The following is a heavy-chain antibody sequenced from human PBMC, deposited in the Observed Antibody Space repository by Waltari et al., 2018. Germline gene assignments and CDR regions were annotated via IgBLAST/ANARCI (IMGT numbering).Heavy chain of an antibody. Sequence: QLQLQESGPGLVKPSETLSLTCTVSGGSISSSSYYWGWIRQPPGKGLEWIGSIYYSGSTCYNPSRKSRVTISVDTSKSQFSLKLSAVTAADTAVYYCARLVVVTALYNWFDPWGQGTLVTVSS. CDR2: IYYSGST. CDR1: GGSISSSSYY. J-gene: IGHJ5*02. V-gene: IGHV4-39*01. D-gene: IGHD2-21*02. CDR3: ARLVVVTALYNWFDP.